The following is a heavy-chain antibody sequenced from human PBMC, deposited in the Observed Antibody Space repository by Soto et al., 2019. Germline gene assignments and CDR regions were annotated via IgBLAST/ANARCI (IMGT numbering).Heavy chain of an antibody. CDR2: IWYDGSNK. CDR3: ARDLKGSSSLMCYYYGMDV. J-gene: IGHJ6*02. Sequence: QVQLVESGGGVVQPGRSLRLSCAASGFTFSSYGMHWVRQAPGKGLEWVAVIWYDGSNKYYADSVKGRFTISRDNSKNTLYLQMNSLRAEDTAVYYCARDLKGSSSLMCYYYGMDVWGQGTTVTVSS. D-gene: IGHD6-13*01. CDR1: GFTFSSYG. V-gene: IGHV3-33*01.